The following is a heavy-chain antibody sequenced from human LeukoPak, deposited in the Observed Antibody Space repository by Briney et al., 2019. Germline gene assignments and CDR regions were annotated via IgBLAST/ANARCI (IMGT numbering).Heavy chain of an antibody. CDR3: AHHGGGTIRIAAFDI. D-gene: IGHD3-3*01. J-gene: IGHJ3*02. CDR1: GFIFKNYA. Sequence: PGGSLRLSCAASGFIFKNYAMAWVRQPPGKGLEWVSVSSGSGSHTYYAASVKGRFTISRDNSKNTLYLQLNSLRAEQTALYYCAHHGGGTIRIAAFDIWGEGTMVGVCS. CDR2: SSGSGSHT. V-gene: IGHV3-23*01.